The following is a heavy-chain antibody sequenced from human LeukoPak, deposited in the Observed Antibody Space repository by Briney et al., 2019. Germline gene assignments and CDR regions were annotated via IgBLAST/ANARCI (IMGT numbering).Heavy chain of an antibody. CDR2: ISGSGANT. D-gene: IGHD2-2*01. CDR3: GGGVVDFHH. V-gene: IGHV3-23*01. CDR1: VFTLTSYS. J-gene: IGHJ1*01. Sequence: PGGSLRLSCGASVFTLTSYSMNSVRQAPGRGLEWVSGISGSGANTKYADSMKGRFTISSDNSKNTLYLQMNSLRAEDTAVYYCGGGVVDFHHWGQGTLVTVSS.